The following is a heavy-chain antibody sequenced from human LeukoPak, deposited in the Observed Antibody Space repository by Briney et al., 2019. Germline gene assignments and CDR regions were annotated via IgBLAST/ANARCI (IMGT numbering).Heavy chain of an antibody. D-gene: IGHD2-21*02. CDR2: IRYDGSNK. CDR3: VRDRDWAFDY. V-gene: IGHV3-30*02. J-gene: IGHJ4*02. Sequence: GGSLRLSCAASGFTFSSYGMHWVRQAPGKGLEWVAFIRYDGSNKYYADSVKGRFTFSRDNSKNTVYLQVNSLRPEDTAVYYCVRDRDWAFDYWGQGSLVTVSS. CDR1: GFTFSSYG.